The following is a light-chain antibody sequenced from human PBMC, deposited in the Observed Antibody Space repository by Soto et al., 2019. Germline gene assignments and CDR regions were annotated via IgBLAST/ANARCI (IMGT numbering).Light chain of an antibody. J-gene: IGKJ1*01. CDR1: QSVSSN. CDR3: QQYNNWPAT. Sequence: EIVMTQSPAPLSVSPGEKATLSCRASQSVSSNLAWYQQKPGQAPRLLIYGASTRATGIPARFSGSGSGTEFTLTISSLQSEDFAVYYCQQYNNWPATFGQGNKV. V-gene: IGKV3-15*01. CDR2: GAS.